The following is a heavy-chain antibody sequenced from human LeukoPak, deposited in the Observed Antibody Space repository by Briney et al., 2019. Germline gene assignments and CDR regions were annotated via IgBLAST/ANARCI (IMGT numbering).Heavy chain of an antibody. Sequence: PSETLSLTCTVSGGSISSSSYYWGWIRQPPGKGLEWIGSIYYSGSTNYNPSLKSRVTMSVDTSKNQFSLELSSVTAADTAVYYCARGSVKLGDYWGQGTLVTVSS. D-gene: IGHD2-8*01. J-gene: IGHJ4*02. CDR2: IYYSGST. V-gene: IGHV4-39*07. CDR1: GGSISSSSYY. CDR3: ARGSVKLGDY.